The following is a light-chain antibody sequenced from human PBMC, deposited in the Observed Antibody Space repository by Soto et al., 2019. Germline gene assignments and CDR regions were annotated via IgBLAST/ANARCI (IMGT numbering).Light chain of an antibody. Sequence: EIVMTQSPATLSVSPGERATLSCRASQSVSSNLAWYQQKPGQAPRLLNYGASTRATGIPARFSGSGSGTEFTLTINILQSEDFAVYCCQQYNNWPRTFGQGTKVEIK. V-gene: IGKV3-15*01. CDR2: GAS. CDR1: QSVSSN. J-gene: IGKJ1*01. CDR3: QQYNNWPRT.